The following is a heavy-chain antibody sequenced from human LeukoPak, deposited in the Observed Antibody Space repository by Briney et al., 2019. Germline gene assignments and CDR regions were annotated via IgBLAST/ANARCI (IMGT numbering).Heavy chain of an antibody. D-gene: IGHD3-22*01. V-gene: IGHV3-15*01. CDR2: IKSKTDSGTR. J-gene: IGHJ1*01. Sequence: PGGPLRLSCAASGFTFSYAWMSWVRQAPGKGLEWVGRIKSKTDSGTRDYAQPVKGRFSISRDDSKNTLYLQMSSLRIEDTAVYYCTTDAYYYDSSTSFYAEYFQHWGQGTLVTVSS. CDR3: TTDAYYYDSSTSFYAEYFQH. CDR1: GFTFSYAW.